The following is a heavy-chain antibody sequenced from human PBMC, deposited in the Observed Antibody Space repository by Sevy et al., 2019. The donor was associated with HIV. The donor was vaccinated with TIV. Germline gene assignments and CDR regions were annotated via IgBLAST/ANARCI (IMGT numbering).Heavy chain of an antibody. CDR3: ARGPNYGDRTDYFEY. CDR1: GFPFSNYW. Sequence: GGSLRLSCAVSGFPFSNYWMSWVRQAPGKGLEWVANIKQDESEIYNADSVKGRFTISRDNAKNSVSLQMNSLGAEDTAVYYCARGPNYGDRTDYFEYWGQGILVTVSS. CDR2: IKQDESEI. D-gene: IGHD4-17*01. J-gene: IGHJ4*02. V-gene: IGHV3-7*01.